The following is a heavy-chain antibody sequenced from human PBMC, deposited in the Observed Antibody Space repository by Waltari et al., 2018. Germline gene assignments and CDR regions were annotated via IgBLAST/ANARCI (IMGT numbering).Heavy chain of an antibody. V-gene: IGHV3-30*03. CDR2: ISYDGTNK. CDR3: ARPHSYYNFWSAYNY. Sequence: QVQLVESGGGVVQPGRSLRLSCAASGFTFSSSALHWVRQVPGKGLDWVAVISYDGTNKYYADSVKGRFTISRDNSKNTLYLQMNSLRPEDTAVYYCARPHSYYNFWSAYNYWGQGTLVTVSS. J-gene: IGHJ4*02. CDR1: GFTFSSSA. D-gene: IGHD3-3*01.